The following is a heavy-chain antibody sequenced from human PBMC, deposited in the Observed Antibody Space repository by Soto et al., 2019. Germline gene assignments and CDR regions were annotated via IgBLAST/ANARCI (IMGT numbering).Heavy chain of an antibody. CDR3: ATEEGYYGMDV. CDR2: INPNSGGT. Sequence: QVQLVQSGAEVKKPGASVKVSCKASGYTFTGYYMHWVRQAPGQGLEWMGWINPNSGGTNYAQKFQGWVTMTRDTFMITGYMAQGRVRSDGAGVYYGATEEGYYGMDVWGQGTAVTVSS. CDR1: GYTFTGYY. J-gene: IGHJ6*02. V-gene: IGHV1-2*04.